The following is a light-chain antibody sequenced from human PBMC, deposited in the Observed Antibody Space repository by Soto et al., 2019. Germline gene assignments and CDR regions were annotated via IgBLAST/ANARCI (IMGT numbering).Light chain of an antibody. V-gene: IGKV3-11*01. J-gene: IGKJ5*01. CDR2: DAS. CDR1: QSVSSY. Sequence: EIVWTPSPATLSLSPGERATLSCRASQSVSSYLAWYQKKPGQAPRLLIYDASNRATGIPARFSGSGSGTDFTLTISRLEPEDFAVYYCQQRSNWLITVGQGTKLEIK. CDR3: QQRSNWLIT.